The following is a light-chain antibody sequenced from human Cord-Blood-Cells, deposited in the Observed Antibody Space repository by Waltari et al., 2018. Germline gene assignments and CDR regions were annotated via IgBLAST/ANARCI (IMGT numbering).Light chain of an antibody. J-gene: IGKJ2*01. CDR1: QSISSY. Sequence: DIQMTHSPSSLSASVGARVTITCRASQSISSYLNGYQQKAGKATKLLINAASSLKSGVPSRFSGSGSGTDFTLTIISLQAEDVATYYCQQRYSTPPYTFGQGTKLEIK. CDR2: AAS. CDR3: QQRYSTPPYT. V-gene: IGKV1-39*01.